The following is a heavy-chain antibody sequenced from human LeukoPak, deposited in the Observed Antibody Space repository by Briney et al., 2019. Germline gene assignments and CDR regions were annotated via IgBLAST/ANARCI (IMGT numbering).Heavy chain of an antibody. D-gene: IGHD2-2*02. J-gene: IGHJ6*02. CDR3: ARDSIYCSSTSCYTYARYYGMDV. CDR2: INSDGSST. Sequence: GGSLRLSCVASGFMFNKYGMSWVRQAPGKGLVWVSRINSDGSSTSYADSVKGRFTISRDNAKNTLYLQMNSLRAEDTAVYYCARDSIYCSSTSCYTYARYYGMDVWGQGTTVTVSS. V-gene: IGHV3-74*01. CDR1: GFMFNKYG.